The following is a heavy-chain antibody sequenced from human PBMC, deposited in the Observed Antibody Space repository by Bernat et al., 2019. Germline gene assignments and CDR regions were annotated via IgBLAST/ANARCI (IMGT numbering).Heavy chain of an antibody. Sequence: QVQLVESGGGVVQPGRSLRLSCAASGFTFSSYGMHWVRQAPGKGLEWVAVIWYDGSNKYYADSVKGRFTISRDNSKNTLYLQMNSQRAEDTAVYYCARDSRWNYDYWGQGTLVTVSS. CDR1: GFTFSSYG. CDR3: ARDSRWNYDY. J-gene: IGHJ4*02. D-gene: IGHD1-7*01. V-gene: IGHV3-33*01. CDR2: IWYDGSNK.